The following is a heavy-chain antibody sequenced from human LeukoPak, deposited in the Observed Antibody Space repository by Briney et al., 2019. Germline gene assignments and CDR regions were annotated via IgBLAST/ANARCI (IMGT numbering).Heavy chain of an antibody. CDR1: GLTFSRYS. CDR3: RTSKGY. Sequence: GGSLRLSCAASGLTFSRYSMNWVRQAPGKGLEWVSSISSGSSYIYYADSVKGRFTISRDNSKNTLYLQMNSLRAEDTAVYYVRTSKGYWGQGTLVTVSS. J-gene: IGHJ4*02. V-gene: IGHV3-21*04. D-gene: IGHD1-14*01. CDR2: ISSGSSYI.